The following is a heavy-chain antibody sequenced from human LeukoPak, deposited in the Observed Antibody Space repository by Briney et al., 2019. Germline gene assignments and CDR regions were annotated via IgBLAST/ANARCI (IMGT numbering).Heavy chain of an antibody. V-gene: IGHV1-2*02. CDR3: ARVRYYYGSGSFFDY. Sequence: ASVKVSCKASGYTFTGYYMHWVRQAPGQGLEWMGWINPNSGGINYAQKFQGRVTMTRDTSISTAYMELSRLRSDDTAVYYCARVRYYYGSGSFFDYWGQGTLVTVSS. J-gene: IGHJ4*02. CDR2: INPNSGGI. CDR1: GYTFTGYY. D-gene: IGHD3-10*01.